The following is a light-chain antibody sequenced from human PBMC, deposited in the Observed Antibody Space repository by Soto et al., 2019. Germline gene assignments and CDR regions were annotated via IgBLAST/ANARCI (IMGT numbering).Light chain of an antibody. J-gene: IGKJ4*01. V-gene: IGKV3-15*01. Sequence: IVMTQSPGTLSVSPGERVTLSCRASQSVSSHLAWYQQKPGQAPRLLMYAASTRANGVPPRFSGSGSGTEFTLTITRLQSEDFALYYCQQYNDLVTFGGGTKVEIK. CDR2: AAS. CDR1: QSVSSH. CDR3: QQYNDLVT.